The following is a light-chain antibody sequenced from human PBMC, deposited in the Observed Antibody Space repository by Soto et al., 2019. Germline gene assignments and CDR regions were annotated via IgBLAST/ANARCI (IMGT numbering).Light chain of an antibody. V-gene: IGKV1-39*01. Sequence: DIQITQSPSSLSASVGDRGTLTCRASQSISRYLNWYQQKPGKAPNILIYEASILPRGVPSRFSGSDSGTDFTLTISRLQAEDFSTYYCQQTRSYPSTFGGGTKVDIK. CDR2: EAS. J-gene: IGKJ4*01. CDR3: QQTRSYPST. CDR1: QSISRY.